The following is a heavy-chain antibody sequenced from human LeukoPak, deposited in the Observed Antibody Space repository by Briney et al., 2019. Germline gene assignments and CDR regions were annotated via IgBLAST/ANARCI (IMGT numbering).Heavy chain of an antibody. CDR1: GGSFSGYY. CDR3: ARGLQLVRHWFDP. V-gene: IGHV4-34*01. D-gene: IGHD6-13*01. J-gene: IGHJ5*02. CDR2: INHSGST. Sequence: SETLSLTCAVYGGSFSGYYWSWIRQPPGKGLEWIGEINHSGSTNYNPSLKSRVTISVDTSKNQFSLKLSSVTAADTAVYYCARGLQLVRHWFDPWGQGTLVTVSS.